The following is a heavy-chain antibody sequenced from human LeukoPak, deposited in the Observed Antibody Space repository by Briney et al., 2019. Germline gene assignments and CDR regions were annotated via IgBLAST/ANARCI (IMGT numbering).Heavy chain of an antibody. V-gene: IGHV3-9*03. CDR2: ISWNSGSI. CDR1: GFTFSNYW. CDR3: AKGSYYDILTGYFIY. D-gene: IGHD3-9*01. J-gene: IGHJ4*02. Sequence: GGSLRLSCAASGFTFSNYWMSWVRQAPGKGLEWVSGISWNSGSIGYADSVKGRFTISRDNAKNSLYLQMNSLRAEDMALYYCAKGSYYDILTGYFIYWGQGTLVTVSS.